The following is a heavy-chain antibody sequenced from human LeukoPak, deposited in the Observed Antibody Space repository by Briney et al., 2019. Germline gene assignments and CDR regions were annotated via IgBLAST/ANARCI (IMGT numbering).Heavy chain of an antibody. CDR1: GGSISTSRHY. V-gene: IGHV4-39*07. CDR3: ARGAISPY. Sequence: SETLSLTCTVSGGSISTSRHYWGWIRQPPGKGLEWIGNMYYSGSTYYNPSLKSRVTISVDTSKNQFSLKLSSATAADTAVYYCARGAISPYWGQGTLVTVSS. J-gene: IGHJ4*02. CDR2: MYYSGST. D-gene: IGHD2-2*02.